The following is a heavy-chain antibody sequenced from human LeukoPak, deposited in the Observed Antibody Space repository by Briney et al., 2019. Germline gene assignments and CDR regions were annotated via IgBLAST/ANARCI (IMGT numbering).Heavy chain of an antibody. CDR2: IKSKTDGGTT. D-gene: IGHD3-10*01. Sequence: GGSLRLSCAASGFTFSNAWMSWVRQAPGKGLEWVGRIKSKTDGGTTDYAAPVKGRFTISRDDSKNTLYLQMNSLKTEDTAVYYCTGQSVRGVKYYFDYWGQGTLVTVSS. J-gene: IGHJ4*02. CDR1: GFTFSNAW. CDR3: TGQSVRGVKYYFDY. V-gene: IGHV3-15*01.